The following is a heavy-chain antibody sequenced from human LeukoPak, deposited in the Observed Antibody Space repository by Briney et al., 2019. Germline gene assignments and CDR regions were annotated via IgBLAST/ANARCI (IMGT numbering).Heavy chain of an antibody. V-gene: IGHV4-30-2*01. J-gene: IGHJ6*02. CDR3: ARAVVVTAGYYHYYYGMDV. CDR2: IYHSGST. D-gene: IGHD2-21*02. Sequence: SETLSLTCAVSGGSISSGGYSWSWIRQPPGKGLEWIGYIYHSGSTYYNPSLKSRVTISVDRSKNQFSLKLSSVTAADTAVYYCARAVVVTAGYYHYYYGMDVWGQGTTVTVSS. CDR1: GGSISSGGYS.